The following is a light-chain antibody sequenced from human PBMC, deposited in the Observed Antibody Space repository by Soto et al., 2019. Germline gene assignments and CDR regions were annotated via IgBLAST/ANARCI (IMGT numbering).Light chain of an antibody. V-gene: IGKV1-39*01. CDR1: QSISSY. CDR2: AAS. CDR3: QQSYSTPPIT. J-gene: IGKJ5*01. Sequence: DLQMTQSPSSLSASVGDRVTITCRASQSISSYLNWYQQKPGKAPKLLIYAASSLQSGAPSRFSGSGSGTDFTLTISSLQPEDFATYYCQQSYSTPPITFGQGTRLEIK.